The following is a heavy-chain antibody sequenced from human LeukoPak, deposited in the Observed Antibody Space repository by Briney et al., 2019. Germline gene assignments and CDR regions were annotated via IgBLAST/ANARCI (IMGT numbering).Heavy chain of an antibody. V-gene: IGHV3-48*03. CDR2: ISSTGSNI. Sequence: GGSLRLSCAASGFTFSTYEMNWVCQAPGKGLEWVSYISSTGSNIYYADSVKGRFTISRDNAKNSLYLLMNSLRTEDTAVYYCARSAVAGSHYFDYWGQGTLVTVSS. J-gene: IGHJ4*02. D-gene: IGHD6-19*01. CDR1: GFTFSTYE. CDR3: ARSAVAGSHYFDY.